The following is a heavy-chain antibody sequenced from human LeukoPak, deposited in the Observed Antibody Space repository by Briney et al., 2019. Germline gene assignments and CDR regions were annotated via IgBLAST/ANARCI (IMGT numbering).Heavy chain of an antibody. CDR2: INPYSGDT. CDR3: ARGGEWELLSTSWFDP. J-gene: IGHJ5*02. Sequence: GASVKVSCRASGYSFTGYYIHWVRQAPGQGLEWMGWINPYSGDTKYAQKFQGRVTMTRDTSISTAYMELSRLRSDDTAVYYCARGGEWELLSTSWFDPWGQGTLVTVSS. D-gene: IGHD1-26*01. V-gene: IGHV1-2*02. CDR1: GYSFTGYY.